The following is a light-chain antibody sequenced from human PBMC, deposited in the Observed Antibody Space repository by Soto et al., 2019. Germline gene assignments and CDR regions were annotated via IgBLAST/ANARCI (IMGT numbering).Light chain of an antibody. J-gene: IGLJ2*01. CDR1: SSDIGTYKY. Sequence: QSALTQPASVSGSPGQSLTISCTGSSSDIGTYKYVSWYQQHPGKAPRVIIYEVNTRPSGVSHRFSGSKSDNTASLTVSGLQAEDEDIYYCTSFSTHNSLVFGGGTKLTVL. V-gene: IGLV2-14*01. CDR3: TSFSTHNSLV. CDR2: EVN.